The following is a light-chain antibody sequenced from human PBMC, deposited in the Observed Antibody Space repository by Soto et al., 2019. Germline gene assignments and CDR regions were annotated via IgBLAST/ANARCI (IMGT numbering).Light chain of an antibody. J-gene: IGKJ1*01. V-gene: IGKV3-15*01. Sequence: ILMTQSPATLSVSPGDRATLSCRASQSVSSNLAWYQQKPGQAPRRLIYGASTRATGIPARCSGSGSGTEFTLTISSLQSEDFAVYYCQQYNNWPRTFGQGTKVDIK. CDR3: QQYNNWPRT. CDR2: GAS. CDR1: QSVSSN.